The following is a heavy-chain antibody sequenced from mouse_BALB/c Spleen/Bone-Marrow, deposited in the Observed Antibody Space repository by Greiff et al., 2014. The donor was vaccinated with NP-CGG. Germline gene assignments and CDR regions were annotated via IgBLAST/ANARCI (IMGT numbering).Heavy chain of an antibody. V-gene: IGHV1-87*01. CDR3: ARVFYDSTSVY. D-gene: IGHD1-1*01. CDR1: GYTFTGCW. Sequence: VQLQQSGAELARPGASVKLSCKASGYTFTGCWMQWVKQRPGQGLEWIGIIYPGDGDTRYTRKFKGKATLTADKSSSTAYMQLRNLASDDSAVYYCARVFYDSTSVYWGQGATLTVSS. CDR2: IYPGDGDT. J-gene: IGHJ2*01.